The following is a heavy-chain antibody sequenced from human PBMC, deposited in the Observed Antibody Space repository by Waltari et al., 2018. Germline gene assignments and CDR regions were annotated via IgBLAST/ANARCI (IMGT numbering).Heavy chain of an antibody. CDR1: VFSFSTYW. J-gene: IGHJ4*02. CDR3: ARDWEGERPNLDY. V-gene: IGHV3-7*01. Sequence: EVQLVESGGGVVEPGGSLRLSCVASVFSFSTYWMSWFRQAPGNGREWVADINQYGSKKYYMGSMKGRFTISRDNAKSSVYLEMNSLRCDDTAVYYCARDWEGERPNLDYWGQGILVTVSS. D-gene: IGHD1-26*01. CDR2: INQYGSKK.